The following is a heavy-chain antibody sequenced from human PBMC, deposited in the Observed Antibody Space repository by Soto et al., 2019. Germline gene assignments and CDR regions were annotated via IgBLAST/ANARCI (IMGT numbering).Heavy chain of an antibody. V-gene: IGHV3-23*01. CDR3: AKKDYGANAPLGY. Sequence: GGSLRLSCAASGFPFSIYAMSWVRQAPGKGLEWVSAISGSGGSTYYADSVKGRFTISRDNSKNTLYLQMNSLRAEDTAVYYCAKKDYGANAPLGYWGQGTLVTVSS. J-gene: IGHJ4*02. CDR2: ISGSGGST. CDR1: GFPFSIYA. D-gene: IGHD4-17*01.